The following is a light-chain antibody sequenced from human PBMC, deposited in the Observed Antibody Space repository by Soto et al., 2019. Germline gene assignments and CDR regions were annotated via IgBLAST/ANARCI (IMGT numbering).Light chain of an antibody. V-gene: IGLV1-40*01. CDR2: GNS. CDR1: SSNIGANYD. Sequence: QSVLTQPPSVSGAPGQRVTISCTGSSSNIGANYDVHWYQQRPGTAPKLLIFGNSNRPSGVPDRFSGSKSGTSASLAITGLQAEDEGDYYCQSYDSTLSARYVCGTGTKLTVL. CDR3: QSYDSTLSARYV. J-gene: IGLJ1*01.